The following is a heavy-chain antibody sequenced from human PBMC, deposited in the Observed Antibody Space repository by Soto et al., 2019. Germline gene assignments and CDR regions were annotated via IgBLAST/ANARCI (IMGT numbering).Heavy chain of an antibody. CDR2: IYYIGRT. CDR3: ARDRSNSPDYFAD. J-gene: IGHJ4*02. Sequence: SETLSLTCAVSGVSINSDDYYWTWIRQPPGEGLEWLGYIYYIGRTLYNPSLMSRVTISMDTSKNQFSLNLNSVSAADTAVYYCARDRSNSPDYFADWGQGSLVTVSS. CDR1: GVSINSDDYY. V-gene: IGHV4-30-4*01. D-gene: IGHD6-6*01.